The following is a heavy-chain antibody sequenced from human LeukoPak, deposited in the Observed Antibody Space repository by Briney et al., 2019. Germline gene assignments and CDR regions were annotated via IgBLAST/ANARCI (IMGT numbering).Heavy chain of an antibody. V-gene: IGHV1-18*01. CDR2: ISAYNGNT. CDR1: GYTFTSYG. CDR3: ARGGHLDSSSDWFDP. J-gene: IGHJ5*02. Sequence: SVKVSCKASGYTFTSYGISWVRQAPGRGLEWMGWISAYNGNTNYAQKLQGRVTMTTDTSTSTAYMELGSLRSDDTAVYYCARGGHLDSSSDWFDPWGQGTLVTVSS. D-gene: IGHD6-6*01.